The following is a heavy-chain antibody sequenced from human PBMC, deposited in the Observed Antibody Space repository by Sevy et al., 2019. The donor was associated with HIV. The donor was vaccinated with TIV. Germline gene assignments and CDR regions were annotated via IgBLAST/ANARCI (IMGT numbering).Heavy chain of an antibody. Sequence: GESLKISCAASGFTFTDYSMTWVRQAPGKGLEWVSSISSSGNYIYYADSVKGRFSISRDNAKNSLFLQMNSLRAEDTAVYYCARSWELLEFFDIWGQGTLVTVSS. V-gene: IGHV3-21*06. CDR2: ISSSGNYI. J-gene: IGHJ4*02. D-gene: IGHD1-26*01. CDR3: ARSWELLEFFDI. CDR1: GFTFTDYS.